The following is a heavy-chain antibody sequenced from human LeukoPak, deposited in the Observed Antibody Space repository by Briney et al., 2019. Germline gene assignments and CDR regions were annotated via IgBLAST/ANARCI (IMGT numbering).Heavy chain of an antibody. D-gene: IGHD6-19*01. CDR1: XTFXXXG. J-gene: IGHJ6*02. CDR2: IWYDGSNK. CDR3: ARESRGGSGWEPYYYYGMDV. V-gene: IGHV3-33*01. Sequence: XTFXXXGMHWVRQXPGKGLEWVAVIWYDGSNKYYADSVKGRFTISRDNSKNTLYLQMNSLRAEDTAVYYCARESRGGSGWEPYYYYGMDVWGQGTTVTVSS.